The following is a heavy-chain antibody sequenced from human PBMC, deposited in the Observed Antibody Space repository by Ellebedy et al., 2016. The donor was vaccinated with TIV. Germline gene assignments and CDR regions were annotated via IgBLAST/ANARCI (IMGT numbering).Heavy chain of an antibody. CDR2: TLYDGDKR. CDR1: GFTFSSYS. J-gene: IGHJ4*02. D-gene: IGHD1-26*01. Sequence: GESLKISCAASGFTFSSYSMHWVRQAPGTGLEWVAVTLYDGDKRHYADSVKGRFTTSRDNAKDTLYLQLNSLRTEDTAVYYCARDSGSYPFDYWGQGTLVTVSS. V-gene: IGHV3-30-3*01. CDR3: ARDSGSYPFDY.